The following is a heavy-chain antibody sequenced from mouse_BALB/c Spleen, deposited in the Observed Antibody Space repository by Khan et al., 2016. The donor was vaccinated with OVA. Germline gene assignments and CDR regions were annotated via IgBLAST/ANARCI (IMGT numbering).Heavy chain of an antibody. CDR2: INSDGYYT. CDR1: GFTFSAYG. Sequence: EVELVESGGDLVRPGGSLKLSCAASGFTFSAYGMSWVRQSPDKRLEWVATINSDGYYTYYSDSLKGRFIISRDNAKNTLYLQMRSLKSEDTAMYYCAIHLSGSFAYWGQGTLVTVSA. V-gene: IGHV5-6*01. D-gene: IGHD1-3*01. CDR3: AIHLSGSFAY. J-gene: IGHJ3*01.